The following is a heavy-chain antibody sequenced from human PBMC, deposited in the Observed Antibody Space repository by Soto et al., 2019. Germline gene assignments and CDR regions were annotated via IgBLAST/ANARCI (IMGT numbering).Heavy chain of an antibody. CDR2: INHSGST. CDR1: GGSFSGYY. J-gene: IGHJ5*02. CDR3: ASGVVVVAATQGRGWFDP. D-gene: IGHD2-15*01. V-gene: IGHV4-34*01. Sequence: SETLSLTCAVYGGSFSGYYWSWIRQPPGKGLEWIGEINHSGSTNYNPSLKSRVTISVDTSKNQFSLKLSSVTAADTAVYYCASGVVVVAATQGRGWFDPWGQGTRVTVSS.